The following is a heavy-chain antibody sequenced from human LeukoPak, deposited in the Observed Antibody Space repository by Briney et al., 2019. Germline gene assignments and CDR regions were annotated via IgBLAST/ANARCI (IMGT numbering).Heavy chain of an antibody. CDR3: ARADDFWSDPLDY. D-gene: IGHD3-3*01. Sequence: SQTLSLTCTVSGGSISSGSYYWSWIRQPAGKGLEWIGRIYTSGSTNYNPSLKSRVTISVDTSKNQFSLKLSSVTAADTAVYYCARADDFWSDPLDYWGQGTLVTVSS. V-gene: IGHV4-61*02. J-gene: IGHJ4*02. CDR2: IYTSGST. CDR1: GGSISSGSYY.